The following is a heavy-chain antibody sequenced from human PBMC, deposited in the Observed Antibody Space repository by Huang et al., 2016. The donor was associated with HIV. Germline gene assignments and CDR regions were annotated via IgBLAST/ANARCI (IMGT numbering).Heavy chain of an antibody. V-gene: IGHV3-23*01. CDR1: GFTFSSYA. CDR3: AKGEFVGESYFDQ. CDR2: TSGSGVST. J-gene: IGHJ4*02. D-gene: IGHD3-10*01. Sequence: VQLLESGGGLVQPGGSRRLSCAASGFTFSSYAMSWVRQAPGKGLEWVSTTSGSGVSTYHADAVKGRFTTSRDNSENMLYLQMHALRAEDTAVYYCAKGEFVGESYFDQWGQGTLVTVSS.